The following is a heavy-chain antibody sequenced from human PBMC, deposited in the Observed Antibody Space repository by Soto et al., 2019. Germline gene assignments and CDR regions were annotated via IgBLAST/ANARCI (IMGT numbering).Heavy chain of an antibody. D-gene: IGHD5-18*01. Sequence: SQTLSLTCAISGDSVSSNTGAWKCSIQSPSRVLEWLGRTYYRSKWYQDYGTSVKSRITINADTSKNQISLQLNAVTPEDTALYYCAGEDGYDTFDLWGQGTMVTVSS. CDR1: GDSVSSNTGA. CDR3: AGEDGYDTFDL. J-gene: IGHJ3*01. V-gene: IGHV6-1*01. CDR2: TYYRSKWYQ.